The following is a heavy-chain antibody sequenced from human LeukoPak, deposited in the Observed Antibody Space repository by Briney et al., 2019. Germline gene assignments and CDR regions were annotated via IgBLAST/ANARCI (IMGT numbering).Heavy chain of an antibody. D-gene: IGHD5-18*01. CDR2: MNPNSGNT. CDR1: GGTFSSYA. CDR3: ARAGDTAMVY. J-gene: IGHJ4*02. Sequence: GYSVKVSCKASGGTFSSYAISWVRQATGQGLEWMGWMNPNSGNTGYAHKFQGRVTITRDTSISTAYMELSSLRSEDTAVYYCARAGDTAMVYWGQGTLVTVSS. V-gene: IGHV1-8*03.